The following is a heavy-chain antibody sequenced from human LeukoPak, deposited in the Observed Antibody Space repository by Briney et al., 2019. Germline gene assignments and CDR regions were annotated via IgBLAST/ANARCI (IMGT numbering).Heavy chain of an antibody. D-gene: IGHD2-2*01. CDR2: ISGSGGST. CDR1: GFTFSSYA. CDR3: AKENHRGCSSTSCSPVWFDP. V-gene: IGHV3-23*01. J-gene: IGHJ5*02. Sequence: PGASLRLCCAASGFTFSSYAMSWVRQAPGKGLEWVSAISGSGGSTYYADSVKGRFTISRDNSKNTLYLQMNSLRAEDTAVYYCAKENHRGCSSTSCSPVWFDPWGQGTLVTVSS.